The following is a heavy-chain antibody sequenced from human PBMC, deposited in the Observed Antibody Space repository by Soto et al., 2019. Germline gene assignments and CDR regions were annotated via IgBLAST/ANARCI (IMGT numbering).Heavy chain of an antibody. Sequence: GASVKVSCKASGYTFTDYGISWLRQAPGQGLEWMGWISARNGNTDYAQKFQGRLTMTTDSSTTTAYMELRSLRSDDTAVYYGARDYYANSGYFDYWGQGTLVTVSS. CDR3: ARDYYANSGYFDY. CDR2: ISARNGNT. CDR1: GYTFTDYG. J-gene: IGHJ4*02. D-gene: IGHD3-22*01. V-gene: IGHV1-18*01.